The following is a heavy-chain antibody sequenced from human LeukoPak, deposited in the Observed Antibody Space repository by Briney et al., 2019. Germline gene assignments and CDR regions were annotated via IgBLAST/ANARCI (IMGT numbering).Heavy chain of an antibody. CDR3: AKARRQWLADG. D-gene: IGHD6-19*01. CDR1: GFTFSSYS. J-gene: IGHJ4*02. V-gene: IGHV3-21*01. Sequence: GGSLRLSCAASGFTFSSYSMNWVRQAPGKGLEWVSSISSSSSYIYYADSVKGRFTISRDNAKNSLYLQMNSLRAEDTAVYYCAKARRQWLADGWGQGTLVTVSS. CDR2: ISSSSSYI.